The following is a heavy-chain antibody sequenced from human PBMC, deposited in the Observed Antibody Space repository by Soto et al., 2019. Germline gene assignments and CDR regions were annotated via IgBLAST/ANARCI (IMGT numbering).Heavy chain of an antibody. CDR1: GGSISSSSYY. Sequence: QLQLQESGPGLVKPSETLSLTCTVSGGSISSSSYYWGWIRQPPGKGLEWIGSIYYSGSTYYNPSLKSRVTLSVDTSKNQFSLKLSSVTAADTAVYYCARHGVRSNWFDPWGQGTLVTVSS. CDR3: ARHGVRSNWFDP. V-gene: IGHV4-39*01. D-gene: IGHD4-17*01. CDR2: IYYSGST. J-gene: IGHJ5*02.